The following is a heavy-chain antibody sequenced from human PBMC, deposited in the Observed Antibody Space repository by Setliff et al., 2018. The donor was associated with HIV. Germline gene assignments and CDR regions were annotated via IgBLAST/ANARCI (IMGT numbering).Heavy chain of an antibody. V-gene: IGHV4-34*12. CDR2: IIHSGST. J-gene: IGHJ4*03. D-gene: IGHD5-12*01. CDR3: ARDSRWLQFPYFDS. Sequence: SETLSLTCAVYGGSFSGYYWSWIRQPPGKGLEWIGEIIHSGSTNYNPSLKSRVTISVDTSKNQFSLKLSSVTAAGTAVYYCARDSRWLQFPYFDSWGQGTPVTVSS. CDR1: GGSFSGYY.